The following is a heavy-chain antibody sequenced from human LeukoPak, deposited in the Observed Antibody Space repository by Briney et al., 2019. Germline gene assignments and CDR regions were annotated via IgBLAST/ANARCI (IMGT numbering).Heavy chain of an antibody. D-gene: IGHD5-18*01. CDR2: IKQDGSEK. J-gene: IGHJ4*02. V-gene: IGHV3-7*01. CDR3: AKDATTAMGPIDY. CDR1: GFTLSSYW. Sequence: GGSLRLSCAASGFTLSSYWMNWVRQAPGKGLEWVANIKQDGSEKYYVDSVKGRFTISRDNAKNSLYLQMNSLRAEDTAVYYCAKDATTAMGPIDYWGQGTLVTVSS.